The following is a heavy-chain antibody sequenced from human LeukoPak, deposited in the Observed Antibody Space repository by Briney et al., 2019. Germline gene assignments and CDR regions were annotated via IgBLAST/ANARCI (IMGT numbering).Heavy chain of an antibody. D-gene: IGHD2-15*01. CDR2: IRSKAYGGTT. J-gene: IGHJ4*02. CDR3: TRVSLVAASVFFDY. Sequence: PGGSLRLSCTSSGFTFGDYAMSWVRQAPGKGREWVSFIRSKAYGGTTEYAASVKGRFTISRDDSKSIAYLQMNSLKTEDTAVYYCTRVSLVAASVFFDYWGQGSLVTVSS. CDR1: GFTFGDYA. V-gene: IGHV3-49*04.